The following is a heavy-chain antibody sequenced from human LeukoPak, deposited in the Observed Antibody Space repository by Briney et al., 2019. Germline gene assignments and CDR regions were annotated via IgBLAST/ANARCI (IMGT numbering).Heavy chain of an antibody. CDR1: GGSISSSSYY. Sequence: PSETLSLTCTVSGGSISSSSYYWGWIRQPPGKGLEWIGSIYYSGSTNYNPSLKSRVTISVDTSKNQFSLKLSSVTAADTAVYYCARGGKLERRRLVFRPLPEYYFDYWGQGTLVTVSS. J-gene: IGHJ4*02. CDR3: ARGGKLERRRLVFRPLPEYYFDY. D-gene: IGHD1-1*01. CDR2: IYYSGST. V-gene: IGHV4-39*07.